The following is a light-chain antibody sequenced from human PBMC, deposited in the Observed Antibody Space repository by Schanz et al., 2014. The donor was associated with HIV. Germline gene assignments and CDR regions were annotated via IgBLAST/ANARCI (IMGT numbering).Light chain of an antibody. Sequence: IQMTQSPSTVSASVGDKVTITCRASQAIRIDLDWFQQKPGKAHKRLISVASSLESGVPSRFSGRGSGTEFTLTISSLQPEDFATYYCQQYKYYSTFGQGTKVEIK. J-gene: IGKJ1*01. CDR3: QQYKYYST. V-gene: IGKV1-17*01. CDR2: VAS. CDR1: QAIRID.